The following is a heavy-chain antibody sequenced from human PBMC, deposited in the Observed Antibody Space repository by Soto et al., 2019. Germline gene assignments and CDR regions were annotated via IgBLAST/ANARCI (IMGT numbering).Heavy chain of an antibody. V-gene: IGHV3-72*01. D-gene: IGHD4-17*01. J-gene: IGHJ4*02. CDR1: GFTFSDDS. CDR3: ARGDPKKTDYGSYFDY. CDR2: SRSKVNSYTT. Sequence: EVQLVESGGGLVQPGGSLRLSCAVSGFTFSDDSMDRVRQAPGKGLEWVGRSRSKVNSYTTEYAPSVKGRFTFSRDESENSLYLQMNNLQTEDTAVYYCARGDPKKTDYGSYFDYWGQGTLVTVSS.